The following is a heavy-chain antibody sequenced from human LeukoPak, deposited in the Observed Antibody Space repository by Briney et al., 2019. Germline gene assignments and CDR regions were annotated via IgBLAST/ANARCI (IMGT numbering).Heavy chain of an antibody. D-gene: IGHD3-16*01. V-gene: IGHV3-11*01. Sequence: PGGSLRLSCAASGFTFSDYYMSWIRQAPGEGLEWVSYISSSGSTIYYADSVKGRFTISRDNAKNSLYLQMNSLRAEDTAVYYCARDSRVARFGGFQHWGQGTLVTVSS. CDR3: ARDSRVARFGGFQH. CDR2: ISSSGSTI. CDR1: GFTFSDYY. J-gene: IGHJ1*01.